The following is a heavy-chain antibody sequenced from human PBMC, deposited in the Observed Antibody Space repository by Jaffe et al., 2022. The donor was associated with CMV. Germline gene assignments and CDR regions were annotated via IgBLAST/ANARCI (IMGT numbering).Heavy chain of an antibody. CDR1: GYTFTSYG. J-gene: IGHJ6*03. CDR2: ISAYNGNT. V-gene: IGHV1-18*04. Sequence: QVQLVQSGAEVKKPGASVKVSCKASGYTFTSYGISWVRQAPGQGLEWMGWISAYNGNTNYAQKLQGRVTMTTDTSTSTAYMELRSLRSDDTAVYYCARDLPVYGDTDYYYYYYMDVWGKGTTVTVSS. D-gene: IGHD4-17*01. CDR3: ARDLPVYGDTDYYYYYYMDV.